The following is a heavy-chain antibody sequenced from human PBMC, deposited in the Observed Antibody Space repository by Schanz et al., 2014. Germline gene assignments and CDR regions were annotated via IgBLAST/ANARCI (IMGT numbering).Heavy chain of an antibody. J-gene: IGHJ4*02. CDR3: ARRYSSGWYEFDY. CDR1: GYTFTSYY. Sequence: QVQLVQSGAEVKKPGASVKVSCKASGYTFTSYYMHWVRQAPGQGLEWMRIINPSGGSTSYAQKFQGRVTMTRDTSTSTVYMYLSSLRSEDTAVYYCARRYSSGWYEFDYWGQGTLVTVSS. D-gene: IGHD6-19*01. CDR2: INPSGGST. V-gene: IGHV1-46*03.